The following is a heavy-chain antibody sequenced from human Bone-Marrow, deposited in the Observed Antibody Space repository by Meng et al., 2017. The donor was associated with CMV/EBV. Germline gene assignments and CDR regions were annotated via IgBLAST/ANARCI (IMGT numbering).Heavy chain of an antibody. CDR3: AHSRDDSSGYWYDYCYYGMDV. J-gene: IGHJ6*02. V-gene: IGHV2-5*01. CDR1: GFSLSTSGVG. D-gene: IGHD3-22*01. CDR2: IYWNDDK. Sequence: SGPTLVKPTQTLTLTCTFSGFSLSTSGVGVGWIRQPPGKALEWLALIYWNDDKRYSPSLKSRLTITKDTSKNQVVLTMTNMDPVDTATYYCAHSRDDSSGYWYDYCYYGMDVWGQGTTVTVSS.